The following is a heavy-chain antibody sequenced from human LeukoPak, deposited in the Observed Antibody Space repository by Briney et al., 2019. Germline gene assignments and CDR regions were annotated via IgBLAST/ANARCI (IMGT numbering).Heavy chain of an antibody. Sequence: PSETLSLTCAISGDFISGSHWWSWVRQAPGKGREWVSGISGSGSTTYYADSVKGRFTISRDNSKNTLYLQMNSLRAEDTAVYYCAKETSRIGGSMASFDYWGQGTLVTVSS. CDR2: ISGSGSTT. V-gene: IGHV3-23*01. D-gene: IGHD1-26*01. CDR1: GDFISGSH. J-gene: IGHJ4*02. CDR3: AKETSRIGGSMASFDY.